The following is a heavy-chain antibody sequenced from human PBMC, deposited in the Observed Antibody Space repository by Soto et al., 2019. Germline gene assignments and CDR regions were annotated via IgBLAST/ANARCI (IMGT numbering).Heavy chain of an antibody. Sequence: GGSLRLSCAASGFTFSSYSMNWVRQAPGKGLEWVSSISSSSSYIYYADSVKGRFTISRDNAKNSLYLQMNSLRAEDTAVYYCARGILSKNSRLPDYWGQGTLVTVSS. CDR2: ISSSSSYI. J-gene: IGHJ4*02. V-gene: IGHV3-21*01. CDR1: GFTFSSYS. CDR3: ARGILSKNSRLPDY. D-gene: IGHD2-21*01.